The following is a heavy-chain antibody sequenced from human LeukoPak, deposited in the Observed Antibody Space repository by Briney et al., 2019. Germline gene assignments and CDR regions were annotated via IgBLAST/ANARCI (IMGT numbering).Heavy chain of an antibody. V-gene: IGHV3-74*01. J-gene: IGHJ4*02. CDR2: ISSDGSST. CDR3: ARYDYDFWGLDY. D-gene: IGHD3-3*01. CDR1: GFTFSRYW. Sequence: PGGSLRLSCAASGFTFSRYWMHWVRQAPGKGLVWVSRISSDGSSTSYADSVKGRFTISRDNAKNTLYLQMNGLRAEDTAVYYCARYDYDFWGLDYWGQGTLVTVSS.